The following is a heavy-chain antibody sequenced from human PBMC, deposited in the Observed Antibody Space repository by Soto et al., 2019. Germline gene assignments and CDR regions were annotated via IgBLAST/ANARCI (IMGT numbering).Heavy chain of an antibody. V-gene: IGHV4-4*02. CDR1: GGSISSSNW. D-gene: IGHD2-2*03. CDR3: ARGRGMGIVVVPVAPTHWFDP. Sequence: SETLSLTCAVSGGSISSSNWWSWVRQPPGKGLEWIGEIYHSGSTNYNPSLKSRVTISVDKSKNQFSLKLSSVTAADTAVYYCARGRGMGIVVVPVAPTHWFDPWGQGTLITVSS. J-gene: IGHJ5*02. CDR2: IYHSGST.